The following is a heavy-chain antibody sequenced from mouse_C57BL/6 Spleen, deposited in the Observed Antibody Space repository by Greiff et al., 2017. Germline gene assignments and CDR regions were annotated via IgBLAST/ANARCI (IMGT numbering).Heavy chain of an antibody. CDR2: IYPGDGDT. CDR3: ARSAGTYVDC. V-gene: IGHV1-82*01. D-gene: IGHD4-1*01. CDR1: GYAFSSSW. J-gene: IGHJ2*01. Sequence: QVQLQQSGPELVKPGASVKISCKASGYAFSSSWMNWVKQRPGKGLEWIGRIYPGDGDTNYNGKFKGKATLTADKSSSTAYMQLSSLTSEDSAVYFCARSAGTYVDCWGQGTTLTVAS.